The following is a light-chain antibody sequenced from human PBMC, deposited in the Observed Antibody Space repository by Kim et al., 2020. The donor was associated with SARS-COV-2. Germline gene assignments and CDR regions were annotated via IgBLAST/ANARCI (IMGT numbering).Light chain of an antibody. CDR2: YDS. CDR1: NIGSKS. CDR3: QVWDSSSEHFWV. J-gene: IGLJ3*02. Sequence: SYELTQPPSVSVAPGKTARITCGGNNIGSKSVHWYQQKPGQAPVLVIYYDSDRPSGIPERFSGSNSGNTATLTISRVEAGDEADYYCQVWDSSSEHFWVF. V-gene: IGLV3-21*04.